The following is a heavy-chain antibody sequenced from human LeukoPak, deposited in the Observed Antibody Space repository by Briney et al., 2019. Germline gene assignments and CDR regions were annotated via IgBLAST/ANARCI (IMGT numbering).Heavy chain of an antibody. CDR3: ARDDFWSGYYSDY. Sequence: GGSLRLSCAASGFTFSSYEMNWVRQAPGKGLEWVSYISSSGSTIYYADSVKGRFTISRDNAKNSLYLQMNSLGAEDTAVYYCARDDFWSGYYSDYWGQGTLVTVSS. V-gene: IGHV3-48*03. J-gene: IGHJ4*02. CDR2: ISSSGSTI. D-gene: IGHD3-3*01. CDR1: GFTFSSYE.